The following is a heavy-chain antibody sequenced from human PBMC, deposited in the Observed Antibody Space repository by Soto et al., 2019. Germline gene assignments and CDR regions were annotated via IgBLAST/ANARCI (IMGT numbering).Heavy chain of an antibody. J-gene: IGHJ1*01. CDR3: ARQEYYYDSSGLRAEYFQH. CDR2: IYPGDSDT. Sequence: GESLKISCKGSGYSFTSYWIGWVRQMPGKGLEWMGIIYPGDSDTRYSPSFQGQVTISADKSISTAYLQWSSLKASDTAMYYCARQEYYYDSSGLRAEYFQHWGQGTLVTVSS. CDR1: GYSFTSYW. D-gene: IGHD3-22*01. V-gene: IGHV5-51*01.